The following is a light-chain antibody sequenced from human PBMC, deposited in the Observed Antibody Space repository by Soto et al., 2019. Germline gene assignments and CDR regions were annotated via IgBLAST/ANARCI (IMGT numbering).Light chain of an antibody. CDR1: RSNVGNNY. Sequence: QSVLTQPPSMSAAPGQKVTISCSGNRSNVGNNYVSWYQQLPGTAPKLLIYDNSERPSGIPGRFFGSQSGASAILGIIGLQTGDEADYYCGTWDSSLSAVVFGGGTKLTVL. CDR2: DNS. CDR3: GTWDSSLSAVV. V-gene: IGLV1-51*01. J-gene: IGLJ2*01.